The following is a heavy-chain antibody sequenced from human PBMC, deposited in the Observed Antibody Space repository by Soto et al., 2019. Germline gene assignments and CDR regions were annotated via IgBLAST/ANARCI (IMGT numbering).Heavy chain of an antibody. Sequence: ASVNVSCKASGYTFTGYYMHWVRQAPGQGLEWMGWINPNSGGTNYAQKFQGWVTMTRDTSISTAYMELSRLRSDDTAVYYCARGIAVPGPTEQNWFDPWGEGTLVTVSS. CDR2: INPNSGGT. V-gene: IGHV1-2*04. CDR3: ARGIAVPGPTEQNWFDP. D-gene: IGHD6-19*01. CDR1: GYTFTGYY. J-gene: IGHJ5*02.